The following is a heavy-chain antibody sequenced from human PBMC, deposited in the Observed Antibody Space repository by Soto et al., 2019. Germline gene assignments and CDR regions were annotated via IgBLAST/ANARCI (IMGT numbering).Heavy chain of an antibody. CDR3: ARHPNDCSGWWGYYYYGMDV. V-gene: IGHV1-18*01. CDR1: GYTFTSYG. J-gene: IGHJ6*02. CDR2: ISAYNGNT. D-gene: IGHD6-19*01. Sequence: QVQLVQSGAEVKKPGASVKVSCKASGYTFTSYGISWVRQAPGQGLEWMGWISAYNGNTNYAQKLQGRVTMTTETSTSTAYMELRSLRSDDTAVYYCARHPNDCSGWWGYYYYGMDVWGQGTTVTVSS.